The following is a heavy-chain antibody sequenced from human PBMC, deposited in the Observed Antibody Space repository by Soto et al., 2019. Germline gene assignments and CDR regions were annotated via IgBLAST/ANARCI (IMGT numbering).Heavy chain of an antibody. D-gene: IGHD3-3*01. Sequence: SSETLSLTCAVYGGSFSGYYWSWIRQPPGKGLEWIGEINHSGSTNYNPSLKSRVTISVDTSKNQFSLKLSSVTAADTAVYYCARAGDTIFGVVIPYYYGMDVWGQGTTVTVSS. J-gene: IGHJ6*02. CDR1: GGSFSGYY. V-gene: IGHV4-34*01. CDR2: INHSGST. CDR3: ARAGDTIFGVVIPYYYGMDV.